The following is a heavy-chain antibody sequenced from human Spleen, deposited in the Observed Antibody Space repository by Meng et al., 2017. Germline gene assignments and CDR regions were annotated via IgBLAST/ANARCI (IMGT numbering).Heavy chain of an antibody. D-gene: IGHD5-24*01. J-gene: IGHJ4*02. CDR2: IYHSGGT. Sequence: QLPLQGSGPGLVEPSQTLSLTCTGSGASIRSDGYYWHWIRQHPGKGLEWIAYIYHSGGTYSNPSLRSRTTLSVDTSNNQFSLKLSSVTAADTAVYYCARDRDGYATFDNWGQGTLVTVSS. V-gene: IGHV4-31*03. CDR3: ARDRDGYATFDN. CDR1: GASIRSDGYY.